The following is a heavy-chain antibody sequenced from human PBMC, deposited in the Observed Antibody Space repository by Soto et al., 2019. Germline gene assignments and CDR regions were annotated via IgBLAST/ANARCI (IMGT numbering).Heavy chain of an antibody. V-gene: IGHV3-23*01. CDR3: AKIPPTGHTKY. CDR2: ISDSGDTT. D-gene: IGHD4-17*01. Sequence: GGSLRLSCAASGFTFSSYAMSWVRQAPGKGLEWVSSISDSGDTTYFADSVKGRFTISRDNSKNTLYLQMNSLRAEDTAVYYCAKIPPTGHTKYWGQGTLVTVSS. CDR1: GFTFSSYA. J-gene: IGHJ4*02.